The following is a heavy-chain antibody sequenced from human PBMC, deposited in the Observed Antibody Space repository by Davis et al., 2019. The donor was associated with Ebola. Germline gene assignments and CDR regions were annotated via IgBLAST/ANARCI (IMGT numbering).Heavy chain of an antibody. Sequence: PGGSLRLSCAASGFTFSRYWMHWVRHAPGKGLVWVSRINDDGSTTSHADYVKGRFTISRDNAKDSLYLQMNSLRAEDTAVYYCARGSRNMDVWGQGTTVTVSS. CDR2: INDDGSTT. J-gene: IGHJ6*02. CDR3: ARGSRNMDV. CDR1: GFTFSRYW. V-gene: IGHV3-74*01.